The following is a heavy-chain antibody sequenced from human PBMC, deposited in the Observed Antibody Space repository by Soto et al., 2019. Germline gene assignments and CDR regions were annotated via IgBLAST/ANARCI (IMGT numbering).Heavy chain of an antibody. Sequence: EVHLVESGGGLVQPGGSLRLFCAASGFAFSMHSMSWVRQAPGKGLEWVAKIKEDGSETFYVDSVKGRFTISRDNAKNSLYLQMNSLRAEDTAVYSCVIVFLFGELLRWGQGTLVTVSS. CDR1: GFAFSMHS. CDR3: VIVFLFGELLR. V-gene: IGHV3-7*01. CDR2: IKEDGSET. J-gene: IGHJ4*02. D-gene: IGHD3-10*02.